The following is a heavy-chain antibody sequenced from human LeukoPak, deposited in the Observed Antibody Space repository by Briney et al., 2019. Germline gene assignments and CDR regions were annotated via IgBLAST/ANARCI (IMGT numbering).Heavy chain of an antibody. CDR1: GFTVSSNY. CDR3: ARVYYGSGSLYYYYYYMDV. Sequence: GGSLRLSCAASGFTVSSNYMSWVRQPPGKGLEWVSVIYSGSRTFYADSVKGRFTISRDNSKNTLHLQMNSLRAEDTAVYYCARVYYGSGSLYYYYYYMDVWGKGTTVTASS. J-gene: IGHJ6*03. D-gene: IGHD3-10*01. CDR2: IYSGSRT. V-gene: IGHV3-53*01.